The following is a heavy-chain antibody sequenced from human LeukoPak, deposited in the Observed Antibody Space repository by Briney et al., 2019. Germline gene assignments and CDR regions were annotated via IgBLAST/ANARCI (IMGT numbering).Heavy chain of an antibody. V-gene: IGHV1-46*01. Sequence: ASVKVSCKASGYTLTSYYMHWVRQAPGQGFEWMGIINPSGGSTSYAQRFQGRVTMTRDTSTSTVYMELSSLRSEDTAVYYCARRYSDSSPFDYWGQGTLVTVSS. J-gene: IGHJ4*02. D-gene: IGHD6-6*01. CDR2: INPSGGST. CDR3: ARRYSDSSPFDY. CDR1: GYTLTSYY.